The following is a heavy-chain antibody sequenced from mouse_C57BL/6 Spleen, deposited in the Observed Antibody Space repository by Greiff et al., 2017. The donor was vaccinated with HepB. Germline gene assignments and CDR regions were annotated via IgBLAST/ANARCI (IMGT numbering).Heavy chain of an antibody. J-gene: IGHJ4*01. V-gene: IGHV1-72*01. CDR1: GYTFTSYW. CDR2: IDPNSGGT. D-gene: IGHD1-1*01. Sequence: QVQLQQPGAELVKPGASVKLSCKASGYTFTSYWLHWVKQRPGRGLEWIGRIDPNSGGTKYNEKFKSKATLTVDKPSSTAYMQLSSLTSEDSAVYYCAITTVVATDYYAMDYWGQGTSVTVSS. CDR3: AITTVVATDYYAMDY.